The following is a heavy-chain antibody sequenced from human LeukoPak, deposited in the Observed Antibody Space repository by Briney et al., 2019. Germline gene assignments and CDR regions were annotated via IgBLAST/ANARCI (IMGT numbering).Heavy chain of an antibody. CDR2: IKQDGSEK. CDR3: ARMSADSSDAFDI. Sequence: PGGSLRLSCAASGFTFSSYGMHWVRQAPGKGLEWVANIKQDGSEKYYVDSVKGRFTISRDNAKNSLYLQMNSLRAEDTAVYYCARMSADSSDAFDIWGQGTMVTVSS. CDR1: GFTFSSYG. J-gene: IGHJ3*02. D-gene: IGHD3-22*01. V-gene: IGHV3-7*01.